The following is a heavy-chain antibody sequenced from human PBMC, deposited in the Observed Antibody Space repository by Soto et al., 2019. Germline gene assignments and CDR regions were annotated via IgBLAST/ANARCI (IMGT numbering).Heavy chain of an antibody. V-gene: IGHV3-23*01. J-gene: IGHJ4*02. Sequence: WGSXRLSCATSVFTFINNAIILFRHAPGKGLELVSIVTNTGGDKLYADSVKGRFIISRENYKNTLYLQMNSLRAEDSAIYYCERESGERYKGSRVFVSWGQGTRV. CDR1: VFTFINNA. CDR3: ERESGERYKGSRVFVS. D-gene: IGHD3-10*01. CDR2: VTNTGGDK.